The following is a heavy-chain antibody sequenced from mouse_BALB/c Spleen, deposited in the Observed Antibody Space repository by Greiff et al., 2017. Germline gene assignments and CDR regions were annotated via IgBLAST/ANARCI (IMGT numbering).Heavy chain of an antibody. Sequence: SGAELVRPGTSVKVSCKASGYAFTNYLIEWVKQRPGQGLEWIGVINPGSGGTNYNEKFKGKATLTADKSSSTAYMQLSSLTSDDSAVYFCARGDYDYGYAMDYWGQGTSVTVSS. D-gene: IGHD2-4*01. CDR1: GYAFTNYL. V-gene: IGHV1-54*03. J-gene: IGHJ4*01. CDR2: INPGSGGT. CDR3: ARGDYDYGYAMDY.